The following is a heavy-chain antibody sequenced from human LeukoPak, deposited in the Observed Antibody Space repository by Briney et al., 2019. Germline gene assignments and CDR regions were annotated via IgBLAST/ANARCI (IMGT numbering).Heavy chain of an antibody. V-gene: IGHV3-13*04. J-gene: IGHJ3*01. D-gene: IGHD3-16*01. CDR3: ARGYVHAFDL. Sequence: GGPLRLSCAASGFTFSGYDMHWVRQPTGKGLEWVSAIGIGGDTYYPGSVKGRFTMSRENAKNSLYLQMNSLRAGDTAVYYCARGYVHAFDLWGQGTMVTVSS. CDR2: IGIGGDT. CDR1: GFTFSGYD.